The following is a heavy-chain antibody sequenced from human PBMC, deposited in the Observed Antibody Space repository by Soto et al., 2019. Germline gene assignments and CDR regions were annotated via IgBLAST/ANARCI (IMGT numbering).Heavy chain of an antibody. D-gene: IGHD3-22*01. CDR1: GFTFSSYG. V-gene: IGHV3-30*03. J-gene: IGHJ4*02. CDR3: ARDSYYYDSSGYYTFDH. Sequence: GGSLRLSCADSGFTFSSYGMHWVRQAPGKGLEWVAHISYDGSNNNYVDSVKGRFTISRDNSKNALYLQMNSLRAEDTAVYYCARDSYYYDSSGYYTFDHWGQGTLVTVSS. CDR2: ISYDGSNN.